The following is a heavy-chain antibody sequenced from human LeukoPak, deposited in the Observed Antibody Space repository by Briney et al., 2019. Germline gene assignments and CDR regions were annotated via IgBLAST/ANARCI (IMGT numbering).Heavy chain of an antibody. D-gene: IGHD6-13*01. CDR3: AKDSTDLSSWYSCFDY. J-gene: IGHJ4*02. V-gene: IGHV3-9*01. CDR1: GFTFDDYA. Sequence: GGSLRLSCAASGFTFDDYAMHWVRQAPGKGLEWVSGISWNSGSIGYADSVKGRFTISRDNAKNSLYLQMNSLRAEDTALYYCAKDSTDLSSWYSCFDYWGQGTLVTVSS. CDR2: ISWNSGSI.